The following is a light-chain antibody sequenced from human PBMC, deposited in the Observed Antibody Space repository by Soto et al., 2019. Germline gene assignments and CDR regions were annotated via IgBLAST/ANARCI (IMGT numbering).Light chain of an antibody. V-gene: IGLV2-14*03. CDR3: SSHTSSNTRI. Sequence: QSVLTQPASVSGSPGQSIAISCTGTSSDIGAYDYVSWYQQHPDKAPKLMFYEVSNRPSGFSNRFSGSKSVNTATLTISGLQAEDEADYYCSSHTSSNTRIFGTGTKVTVL. CDR1: SSDIGAYDY. CDR2: EVS. J-gene: IGLJ1*01.